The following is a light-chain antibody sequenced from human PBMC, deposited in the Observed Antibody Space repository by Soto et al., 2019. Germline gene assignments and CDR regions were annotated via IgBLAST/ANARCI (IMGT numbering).Light chain of an antibody. CDR2: DIS. CDR1: SSDVGGHNY. CDR3: SSYTSSITHV. V-gene: IGLV2-14*03. J-gene: IGLJ2*01. Sequence: QSALTQPASVSGSPGQSITISCTGTSSDVGGHNYVSWYQQHPGKAPKLMIYDISNRPSGVSNRFSASKSGNTASLTISGLQAEDEADYYCSSYTSSITHVFGGGTKLTVL.